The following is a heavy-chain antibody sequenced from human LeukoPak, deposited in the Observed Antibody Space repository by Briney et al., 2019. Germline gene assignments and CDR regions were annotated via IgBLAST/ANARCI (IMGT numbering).Heavy chain of an antibody. CDR1: GFTFSSYA. CDR2: TVGGGSDT. D-gene: IGHD3-22*01. CDR3: AKRDSSGSYFFDY. J-gene: IGHJ4*01. Sequence: GGSLRLSCAASGFTFSSYAMSWVRQPPGKGLEWVSSTVGGGSDTYYADSVKGRFTVSRDNSANTMYLQMKSLRVEDTAIYYCAKRDSSGSYFFDYWGQGTLVTVSS. V-gene: IGHV3-23*01.